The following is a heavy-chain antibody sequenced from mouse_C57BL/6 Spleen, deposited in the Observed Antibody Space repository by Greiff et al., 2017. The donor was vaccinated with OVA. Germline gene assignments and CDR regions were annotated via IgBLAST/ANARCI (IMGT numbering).Heavy chain of an antibody. Sequence: VQLVESGAELVKPGASVKMSCKASGYTFTSYWITWVKQRPGQGLEWIGDIYPGSGSTNYNEKFKSKATLTVDTSSSTAYMQLSSLTSEDSAVYYCARWDGSSWNYWGQGTTLTVSS. J-gene: IGHJ2*01. D-gene: IGHD1-1*01. CDR2: IYPGSGST. CDR1: GYTFTSYW. V-gene: IGHV1-55*01. CDR3: ARWDGSSWNY.